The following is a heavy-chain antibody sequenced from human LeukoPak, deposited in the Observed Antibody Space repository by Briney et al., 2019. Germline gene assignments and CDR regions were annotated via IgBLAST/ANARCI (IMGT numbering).Heavy chain of an antibody. CDR3: ARGRGYSSYARVYWFDP. CDR1: GGSISSYY. D-gene: IGHD5-12*01. CDR2: IYYSGST. V-gene: IGHV4-59*01. J-gene: IGHJ5*02. Sequence: SETLSLTCTVSGGSISSYYWSWIRQPPGKGLEWIGYIYYSGSTNYNPSLKSRVTISVDTSKNQFSLKLSSVTAADTAVYYCARGRGYSSYARVYWFDPWGQGTLVTVSS.